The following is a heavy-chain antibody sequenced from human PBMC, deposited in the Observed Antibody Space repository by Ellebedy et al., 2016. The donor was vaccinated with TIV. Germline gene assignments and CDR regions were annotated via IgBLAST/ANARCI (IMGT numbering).Heavy chain of an antibody. CDR2: INPSGGST. V-gene: IGHV1-46*04. Sequence: AASVKVSCKASGYTFTSYYMHWARQAPGQGLEWMGIINPSGGSTSYAQKLQGRVTMTRDTSTSTAYMELSSLRSEDTAVYYCATLTGDGLNYFDYWGQGTLVTVSS. CDR1: GYTFTSYY. CDR3: ATLTGDGLNYFDY. J-gene: IGHJ4*02. D-gene: IGHD7-27*01.